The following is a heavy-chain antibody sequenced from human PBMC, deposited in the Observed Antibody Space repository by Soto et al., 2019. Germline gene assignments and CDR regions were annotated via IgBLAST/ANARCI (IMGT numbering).Heavy chain of an antibody. V-gene: IGHV3-74*01. J-gene: IGHJ1*01. CDR3: ARDLAGVDES. CDR1: GFTFSTYW. D-gene: IGHD7-27*01. CDR2: VNPAGTTT. Sequence: EVQLVESGGGLVQPGGSLRLSCAASGFTFSTYWMHWVRQVPGKGLVWVSRVNPAGTTTNYAASGKGRFTISRYNAKNTLHRPMNSLRFDDTAVYCCARDLAGVDESCGQGTQVPGSS.